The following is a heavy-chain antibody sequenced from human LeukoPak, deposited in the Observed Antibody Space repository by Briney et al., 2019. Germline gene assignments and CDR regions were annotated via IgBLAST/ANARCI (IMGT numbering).Heavy chain of an antibody. V-gene: IGHV4-38-2*02. D-gene: IGHD2-21*02. CDR3: ARHRGAVVVTARDPYFDY. CDR1: GYSISSGYY. CDR2: IYHSGST. Sequence: SETLSLTCTVSGYSISSGYYWGWIRQPPGKGLEWIGSIYHSGSTYYNPSLKSRVTISVDTSKNQFSLKLSSVTAADTAVYYCARHRGAVVVTARDPYFDYWGQGTLVTVSS. J-gene: IGHJ4*02.